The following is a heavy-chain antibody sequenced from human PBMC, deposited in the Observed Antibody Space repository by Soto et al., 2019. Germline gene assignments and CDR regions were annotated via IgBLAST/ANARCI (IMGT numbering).Heavy chain of an antibody. J-gene: IGHJ4*02. CDR3: ARQVVPAAIDY. V-gene: IGHV3-7*01. D-gene: IGHD2-2*01. CDR1: GFTFSSYW. CDR2: IKQDGSEK. Sequence: GESLKISCAASGFTFSSYWMSWVRQAPGKGLEWVANIKQDGSEKYYVDSVKGRFTISRDNAKNSLYLQMNSLRAEDTAVYYCARQVVPAAIDYWGQGTLVTVSS.